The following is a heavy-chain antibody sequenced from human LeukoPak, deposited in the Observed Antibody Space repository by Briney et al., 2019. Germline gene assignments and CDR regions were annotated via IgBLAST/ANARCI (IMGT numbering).Heavy chain of an antibody. Sequence: GGSLRLSCAASGFTFSSYAMHWVRQAPGKGLEWVAVISYDGSNKYYADSVKGRFTISRDNSKNTLYLQMNSLRAGDTAVYYCARMYSSGWHGLDYWGQGTLVTVSS. CDR1: GFTFSSYA. J-gene: IGHJ4*02. V-gene: IGHV3-30*04. D-gene: IGHD6-19*01. CDR3: ARMYSSGWHGLDY. CDR2: ISYDGSNK.